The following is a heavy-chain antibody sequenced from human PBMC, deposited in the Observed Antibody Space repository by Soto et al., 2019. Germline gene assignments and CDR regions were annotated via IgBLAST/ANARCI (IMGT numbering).Heavy chain of an antibody. Sequence: QLQLQESGPGLVKPSETLSLTCTVSGGSISSRGYYWGWIRQPPGKGLEWIGTIYYSGSTYYNPSFKTRVTMSVDTSKYQVSAELSCVTAADTAVYYCAASDWFDPWGQGTLVTVSS. CDR2: IYYSGST. CDR3: AASDWFDP. CDR1: GGSISSRGYY. V-gene: IGHV4-39*01. D-gene: IGHD2-2*01. J-gene: IGHJ5*02.